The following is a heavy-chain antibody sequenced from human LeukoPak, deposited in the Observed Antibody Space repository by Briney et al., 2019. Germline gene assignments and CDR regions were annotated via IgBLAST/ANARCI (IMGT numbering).Heavy chain of an antibody. J-gene: IGHJ4*02. CDR2: ISGSGANT. CDR3: ANDKPLDF. CDR1: GFTVSSNY. V-gene: IGHV3-23*01. Sequence: PGGSLRLSCAASGFTVSSNYMSWVRQAPGKGLEWVSTISGSGANTYFADSVKGRFTISRDNSKTTLYLQMSSLRAEDTAIYYCANDKPLDFWGQGTLVIVSS.